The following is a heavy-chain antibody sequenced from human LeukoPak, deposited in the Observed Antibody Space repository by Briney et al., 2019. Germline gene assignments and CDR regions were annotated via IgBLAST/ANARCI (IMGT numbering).Heavy chain of an antibody. CDR2: ITSSSSYI. Sequence: SGGSLRLSCAASGFIFSTYSMNWVRQAPGKGLEWVSSITSSSSYIYYADSVKGRFTISRDNAKNSLYLQMNSLRAEDTAIYYCARDPGQYNYGYSDYWGQGTLVAVSS. CDR1: GFIFSTYS. CDR3: ARDPGQYNYGYSDY. J-gene: IGHJ4*02. D-gene: IGHD5-18*01. V-gene: IGHV3-21*01.